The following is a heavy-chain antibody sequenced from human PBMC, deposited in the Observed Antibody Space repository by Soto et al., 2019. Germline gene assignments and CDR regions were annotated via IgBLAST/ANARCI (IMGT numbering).Heavy chain of an antibody. V-gene: IGHV4-61*01. Sequence: QVQLQESGPGLVKPSETLSLTCTVSGGSVSSGSFYWGWIRQPPGKGLEWIGYIYDSGNTNYNPSLKSQFTILGDTSKNQFSLKLTSVTAADTAMYYCARTYSWGSWRGRSMDVWGQGTTVTVS. CDR3: ARTYSWGSWRGRSMDV. D-gene: IGHD3-16*01. CDR1: GGSVSSGSFY. J-gene: IGHJ6*02. CDR2: IYDSGNT.